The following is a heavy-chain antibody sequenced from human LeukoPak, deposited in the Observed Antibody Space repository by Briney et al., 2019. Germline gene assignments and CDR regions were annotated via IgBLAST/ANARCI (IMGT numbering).Heavy chain of an antibody. J-gene: IGHJ4*02. Sequence: PSETLSLTCTVSGGSISSYYWSWIRQPPGKGLEWIAYIYYSGSTNYNPSLKSRVTISVDTSKNQFSLKLSSVTAADTAVYYCARSRVGSRRYFDWLFVDYWGQGTLVTVSS. CDR2: IYYSGST. CDR1: GGSISSYY. D-gene: IGHD3-9*01. CDR3: ARSRVGSRRYFDWLFVDY. V-gene: IGHV4-59*12.